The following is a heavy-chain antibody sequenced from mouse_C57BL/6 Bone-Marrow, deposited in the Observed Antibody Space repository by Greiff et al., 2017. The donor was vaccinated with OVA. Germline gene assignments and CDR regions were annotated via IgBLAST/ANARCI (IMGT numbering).Heavy chain of an antibody. J-gene: IGHJ2*01. V-gene: IGHV1-82*01. Sequence: VQLQQSGPELVKPGASVKISCKASGYAFSSSWMNWVKQRPGKGLEWIGRIYPGDGDTNYNGKFKGKATLTADKSSSKAYMQLSSLTSEDSAVYFCARYGSSYYYDYWGQGTTLTVSS. D-gene: IGHD1-1*01. CDR2: IYPGDGDT. CDR1: GYAFSSSW. CDR3: ARYGSSYYYDY.